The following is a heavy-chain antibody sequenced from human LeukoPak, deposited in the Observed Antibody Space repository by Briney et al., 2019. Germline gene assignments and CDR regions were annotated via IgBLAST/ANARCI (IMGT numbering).Heavy chain of an antibody. D-gene: IGHD5-18*01. Sequence: SETLSLTCTVSGFSISSYYWSWVRQPPGKGLEWVGYIYYSGSTNYNPSLKSRVTISVDTSKNQFSLKLSSVTAADTAVYYCAPRGDTAMVTNYFDYWGQGTLVTVSS. CDR3: APRGDTAMVTNYFDY. J-gene: IGHJ4*02. CDR2: IYYSGST. V-gene: IGHV4-59*01. CDR1: GFSISSYY.